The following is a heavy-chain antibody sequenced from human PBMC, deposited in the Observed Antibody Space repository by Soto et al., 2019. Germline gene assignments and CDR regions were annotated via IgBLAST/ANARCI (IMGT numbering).Heavy chain of an antibody. CDR3: ARDRGSSWEDMGAFDI. CDR1: GFTFSSYW. Sequence: LRLSCAASGFTFSSYWMSWVRQAPGKGLEWVANIKQDGSEKYYVDSVKGRFTISRDNAKNSLYLQMNSLRAEDTAVYYCARDRGSSWEDMGAFDIWGQGTMVTVSS. V-gene: IGHV3-7*03. CDR2: IKQDGSEK. J-gene: IGHJ3*02. D-gene: IGHD6-6*01.